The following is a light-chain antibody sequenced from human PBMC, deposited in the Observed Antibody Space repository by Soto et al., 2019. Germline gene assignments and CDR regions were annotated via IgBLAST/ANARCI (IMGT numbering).Light chain of an antibody. CDR2: EVT. Sequence: QSALTQPPSASGPPGQSVTISCTGTSSDVGDYNYVSWYQQHPSKAPKLMIYEVTKRPSGVPDRFSGSKSGITASLTVSGLQAGDEADYYCTSYAGRYTYVFGTGTKVTVL. J-gene: IGLJ1*01. CDR1: SSDVGDYNY. CDR3: TSYAGRYTYV. V-gene: IGLV2-8*01.